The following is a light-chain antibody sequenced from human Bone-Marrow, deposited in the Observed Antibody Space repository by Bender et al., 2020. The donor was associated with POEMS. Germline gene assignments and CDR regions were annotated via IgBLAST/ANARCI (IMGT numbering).Light chain of an antibody. Sequence: QSVLTQPPSVSGTPGQRVTISCSGASSNIGRDYVYWYQQLPGTAPKLLIYKDYQRPSGVPDRFSGSKSGTSASLAISGLRSEDEADYYCSSYTTTSTRYVFGTGTRVTVL. CDR3: SSYTTTSTRYV. V-gene: IGLV1-47*01. CDR1: SSNIGRDY. J-gene: IGLJ1*01. CDR2: KDY.